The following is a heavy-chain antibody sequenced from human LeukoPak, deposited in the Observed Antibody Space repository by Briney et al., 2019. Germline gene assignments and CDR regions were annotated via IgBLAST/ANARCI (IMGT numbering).Heavy chain of an antibody. CDR1: ADSVSTNSAA. D-gene: IGHD2-21*01. CDR3: ARSTALVGDDWVDP. J-gene: IGHJ5*02. V-gene: IGHV6-1*01. CDR2: TVYRSKWYY. Sequence: SQTLSLTCAIAADSVSTNSAAWNWIRQSPSRGLEWLGRTVYRSKWYYDYAVSVQSRITINAATSKNQFSLHLNSATPEDTAVYYCARSTALVGDDWVDPWGQGTLVTVSS.